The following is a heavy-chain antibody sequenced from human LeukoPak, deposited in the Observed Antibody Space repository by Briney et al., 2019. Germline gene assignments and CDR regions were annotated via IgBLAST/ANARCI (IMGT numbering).Heavy chain of an antibody. D-gene: IGHD3-10*01. CDR3: ARDTNYYGSGSEGAFDY. J-gene: IGHJ4*02. CDR2: ISYDGSNK. Sequence: PGGSLRLSCAASGFTFSSYAMHWVRQAPGKGLEWVAVISYDGSNKYYADSVKGRFTISRDNSKNTLYLQMNSLRAEDTAVYYCARDTNYYGSGSEGAFDYWGQGTLVTVSS. V-gene: IGHV3-30-3*01. CDR1: GFTFSSYA.